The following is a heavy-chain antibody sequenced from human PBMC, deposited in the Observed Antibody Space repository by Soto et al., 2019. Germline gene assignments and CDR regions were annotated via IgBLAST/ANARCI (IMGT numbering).Heavy chain of an antibody. V-gene: IGHV1-3*01. CDR3: ARVYCSSTSCSYYYGMDV. J-gene: IGHJ6*01. D-gene: IGHD2-2*01. CDR2: INAGNGNT. CDR1: GYSFTSYA. Sequence: GGSVKVCFKASGYSFTSYAMHWVRQAPGQSLEWMGWINAGNGNTKYSQKFQGRVTITRDTSASTAYMELSSLRSEDTAVYYCARVYCSSTSCSYYYGMDVWGQGTPVTVSS.